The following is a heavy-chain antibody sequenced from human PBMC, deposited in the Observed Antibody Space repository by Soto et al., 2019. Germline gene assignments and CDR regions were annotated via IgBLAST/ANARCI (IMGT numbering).Heavy chain of an antibody. V-gene: IGHV4-59*12. Sequence: SETLSLTCTVSGGSINGYYWSWIRQPPGKGLEWIGYLYYSGSTNYNPSLKSRVTISVDTSKNQFSLKLSSVTAADTAVYYCARVTGPWGQGTLVTVSS. CDR2: LYYSGST. CDR1: GGSINGYY. CDR3: ARVTGP. J-gene: IGHJ5*02.